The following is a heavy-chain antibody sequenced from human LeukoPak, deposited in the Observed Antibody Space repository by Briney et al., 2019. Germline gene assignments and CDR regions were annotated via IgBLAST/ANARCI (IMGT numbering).Heavy chain of an antibody. V-gene: IGHV3-53*01. CDR2: IYSGGST. CDR1: GFTFSSYA. D-gene: IGHD3/OR15-3a*01. J-gene: IGHJ4*02. CDR3: ALDSGPYYFDY. Sequence: GGSLRLSCAASGFTFSSYAMHWVRQAPGKGLEWVSVIYSGGSTYYADSVKGRFTISRDNSKNTLYLQMNSLRAEDTAVYYCALDSGPYYFDYWGQGTLVTVSS.